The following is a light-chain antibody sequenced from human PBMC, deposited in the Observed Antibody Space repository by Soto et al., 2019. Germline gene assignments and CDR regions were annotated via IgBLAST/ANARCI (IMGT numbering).Light chain of an antibody. J-gene: IGKJ2*01. CDR1: QSISTF. CDR2: VAS. CDR3: QQTSSVPRT. V-gene: IGKV1-39*01. Sequence: DIQMTQSPSSLSASVGDRVTITCRASQSISTFLNWYQQRPGEAPKLLIYVASNLHSGVPSRFSGSGPGTDFPLTISSLQPQDFATCFCQQTSSVPRTFGQGTKLEIK.